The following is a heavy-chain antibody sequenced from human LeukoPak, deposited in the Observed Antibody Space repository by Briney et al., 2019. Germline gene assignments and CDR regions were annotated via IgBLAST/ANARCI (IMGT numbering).Heavy chain of an antibody. CDR3: ARDSGYYYGSSGSMFDY. CDR1: GGSISSYY. V-gene: IGHV4-59*01. CDR2: IYYSGST. D-gene: IGHD3-22*01. Sequence: KPSETLSLTCTVSGGSISSYYWSWIRQPPGKGLEWIGYIYYSGSTNYNPSLKSRVTISVDTSKNQFSLKLSSVTAADTAVYYCARDSGYYYGSSGSMFDYWGQGTLVTVSP. J-gene: IGHJ4*02.